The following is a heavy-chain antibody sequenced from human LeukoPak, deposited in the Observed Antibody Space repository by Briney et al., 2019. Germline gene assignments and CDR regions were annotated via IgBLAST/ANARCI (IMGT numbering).Heavy chain of an antibody. CDR1: GYTFTSYY. D-gene: IGHD1-26*01. CDR3: ASEGYLHNWFDP. CDR2: INPSGGST. Sequence: ASVKVSCKASGYTFTSYYMYWVRQAPGQGLEWMGIINPSGGSTSYAQKFQGRVTMTRDMSTSTVYMELSSLRSEDTAVYYCASEGYLHNWFDPWGQGTLVTVSS. J-gene: IGHJ5*02. V-gene: IGHV1-46*01.